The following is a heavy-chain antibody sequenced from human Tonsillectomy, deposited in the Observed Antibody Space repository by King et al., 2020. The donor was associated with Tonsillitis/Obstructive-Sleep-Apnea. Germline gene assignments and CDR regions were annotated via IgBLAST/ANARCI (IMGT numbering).Heavy chain of an antibody. CDR2: VTHTGNT. Sequence: VQLPQWGAGLLKPSETLSLTCAVYGGSFSDSYWSWVRQPPGKGLEWIGEVTHTGNTNYNPSLMSRVTVSVDTSKNQFSLKLRSVTAADTAVYYCARGHLETFPDYYFYYYLDVWGKGTTVTVSS. CDR1: GGSFSDSY. D-gene: IGHD1-14*01. CDR3: ARGHLETFPDYYFYYYLDV. V-gene: IGHV4-34*01. J-gene: IGHJ6*03.